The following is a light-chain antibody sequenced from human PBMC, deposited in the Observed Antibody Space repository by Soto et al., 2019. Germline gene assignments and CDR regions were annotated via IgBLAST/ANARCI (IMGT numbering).Light chain of an antibody. CDR1: QSVSSN. CDR2: GAS. J-gene: IGKJ5*01. Sequence: EIVMTQSPATLSVSPGERATLSCRASQSVSSNLAWYQQKPGQAPRLLIYGASTRATGIPARFSGSGSGTEFTLTISSLQSEYFAVYYCQQYSNWPPITFGQGTRLEI. V-gene: IGKV3-15*01. CDR3: QQYSNWPPIT.